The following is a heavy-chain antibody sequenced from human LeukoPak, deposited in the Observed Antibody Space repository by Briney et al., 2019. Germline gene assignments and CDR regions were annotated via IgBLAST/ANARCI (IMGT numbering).Heavy chain of an antibody. CDR3: AKARTMIRPNWFDP. J-gene: IGHJ5*02. CDR2: INSDGSST. V-gene: IGHV3-74*01. CDR1: GFTFSSHW. D-gene: IGHD3-22*01. Sequence: GGSLRLSCAASGFTFSSHWMHWVRQAPGKGLVWVSRINSDGSSTSYADSVKGRFTISRDNSKNTLYLQMNSLRAEDTAVYYCAKARTMIRPNWFDPWGQGTLVTVSS.